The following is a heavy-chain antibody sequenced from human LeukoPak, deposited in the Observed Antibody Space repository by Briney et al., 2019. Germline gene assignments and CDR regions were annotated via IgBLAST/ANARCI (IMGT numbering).Heavy chain of an antibody. CDR2: IYSGGST. Sequence: GGSLRLSCAASGFTVSSNYMSWVRQAPGKGLEWVSVIYSGGSTYYADSVKGRFTISRDNSKNTLYLQMNSLRAEDTAVYYCAREDILTGFDYWGQGTPVTVSS. CDR1: GFTVSSNY. D-gene: IGHD3-9*01. J-gene: IGHJ4*02. CDR3: AREDILTGFDY. V-gene: IGHV3-53*01.